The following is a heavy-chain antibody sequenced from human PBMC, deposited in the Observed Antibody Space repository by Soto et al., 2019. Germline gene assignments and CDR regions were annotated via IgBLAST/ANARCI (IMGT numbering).Heavy chain of an antibody. D-gene: IGHD6-13*01. CDR1: GYTFISYA. Sequence: ASVKVSCKASGYTFISYAMHWVRQAPGQRLEWMGWINAGNGNTKYSQKFQGRVTITRDTSASTAYMELSSLRSEDTAVYYCARDGRFSSSTLDYWGQGTLVTVSS. CDR3: ARDGRFSSSTLDY. CDR2: INAGNGNT. V-gene: IGHV1-3*01. J-gene: IGHJ4*02.